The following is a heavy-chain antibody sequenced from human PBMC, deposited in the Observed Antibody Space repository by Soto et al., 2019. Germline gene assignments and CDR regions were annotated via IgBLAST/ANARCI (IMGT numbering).Heavy chain of an antibody. D-gene: IGHD3-10*01. CDR3: ARGVRYFDY. J-gene: IGHJ4*02. Sequence: QVQLQESGPGLVKPSETLSLTCTVSGGSISSYFWSWIRQPPGKGLEWIGYIYYSGSTNYNPSLKSRVTISVDTSKNQSSLKLSSVTAADTAVYYCARGVRYFDYWGQGTLVTVSS. CDR1: GGSISSYF. V-gene: IGHV4-59*01. CDR2: IYYSGST.